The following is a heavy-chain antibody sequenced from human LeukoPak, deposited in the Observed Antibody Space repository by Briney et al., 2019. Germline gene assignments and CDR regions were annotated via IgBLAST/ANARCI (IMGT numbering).Heavy chain of an antibody. J-gene: IGHJ4*02. D-gene: IGHD5-24*01. CDR2: VKGDGSFT. CDR3: VRDGDDYNFDY. V-gene: IGHV3-74*01. Sequence: LGGSLRLSCAASGFTFRNYWMHWVRQAPGKGLVWVSRVKGDGSFTDYADSVKGRFTISRDNAKNTLYLQMYSLRAEDTAAYYCVRDGDDYNFDYWGQGSLVTVPS. CDR1: GFTFRNYW.